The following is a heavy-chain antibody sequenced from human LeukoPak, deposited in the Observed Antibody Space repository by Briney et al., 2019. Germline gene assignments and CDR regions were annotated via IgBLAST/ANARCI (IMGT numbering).Heavy chain of an antibody. J-gene: IGHJ4*02. D-gene: IGHD3-22*01. CDR3: AKDSYYDSSGPDY. Sequence: GGSLRLSCATSGFTFSSYWMSWVRQAPGKGLEWVAFIRYDGSNKYYADSVKGRFTISRDNSKNTLYLQMNSLRAEDTAVYYCAKDSYYDSSGPDYWGQGTLVTVSS. CDR2: IRYDGSNK. CDR1: GFTFSSYW. V-gene: IGHV3-30*02.